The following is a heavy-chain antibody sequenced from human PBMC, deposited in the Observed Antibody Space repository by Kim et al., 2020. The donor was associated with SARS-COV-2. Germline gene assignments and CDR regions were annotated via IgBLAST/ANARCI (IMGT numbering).Heavy chain of an antibody. V-gene: IGHV3-74*03. CDR3: ARGGSGSLDY. J-gene: IGHJ4*02. CDR2: SSN. Sequence: SSNTYAGSVKGRVTISRDNAQNTLYLQMNSLRAEDTAVYYCARGGSGSLDYWGQGTLVTVSS. D-gene: IGHD3-16*01.